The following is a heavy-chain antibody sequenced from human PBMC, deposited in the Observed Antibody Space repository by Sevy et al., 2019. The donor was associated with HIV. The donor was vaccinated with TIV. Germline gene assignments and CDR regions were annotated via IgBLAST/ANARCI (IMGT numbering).Heavy chain of an antibody. CDR1: GGTFSSYA. V-gene: IGHV1-69*13. CDR2: IIPIFGTA. Sequence: ASVKVSCKASGGTFSSYAISWVRQAPGQGLEWMGGIIPIFGTANYAQKFQGRVTITADESTSTAYMELSSLRSEDTAVYYCARSYYYDSSGYCLDYWGQGTLVTVSS. J-gene: IGHJ4*02. CDR3: ARSYYYDSSGYCLDY. D-gene: IGHD3-22*01.